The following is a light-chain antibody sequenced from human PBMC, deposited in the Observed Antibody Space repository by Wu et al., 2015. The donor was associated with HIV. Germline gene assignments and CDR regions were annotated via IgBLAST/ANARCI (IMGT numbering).Light chain of an antibody. CDR2: GAS. J-gene: IGKJ5*01. V-gene: IGKV3-20*01. CDR1: QSVSSSS. Sequence: EIVLTQSPGTLSLSPGERATLSCRASQSVSSSSLAWYQQKSGQAPRLLIYGASNRATGIPDRFSGSGSGTDFTLTISRLEPEDFAVYYCQQYGSSPLITFGQGTRLEIK. CDR3: QQYGSSPLIT.